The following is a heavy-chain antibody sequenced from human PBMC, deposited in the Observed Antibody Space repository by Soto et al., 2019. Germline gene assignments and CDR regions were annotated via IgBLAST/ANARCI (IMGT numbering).Heavy chain of an antibody. J-gene: IGHJ2*01. CDR1: GGSISSHY. Sequence: QVQLQESGPGLVKPSGTLSLTCTVSGGSISSHYWIWIRQPPGKGLEWIGYIYYSGSTNYNPSLKSRVTISVDTSKNQFSLKLSSVIAADTAVYYCARRVTGDAHFDLWGRGTVVTVSS. CDR3: ARRVTGDAHFDL. V-gene: IGHV4-59*08. D-gene: IGHD7-27*01. CDR2: IYYSGST.